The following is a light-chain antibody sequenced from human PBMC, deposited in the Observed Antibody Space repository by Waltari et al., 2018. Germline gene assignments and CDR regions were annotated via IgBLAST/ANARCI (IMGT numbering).Light chain of an antibody. J-gene: IGKJ4*01. CDR2: WTS. V-gene: IGKV4-1*01. CDR3: QQYYNTPLT. CDR1: QSLLYSSNNKNS. Sequence: DIVMTQSPDSLAVSLGERAAINCKSSQSLLYSSNNKNSLAWYQQKPGQPSKLLIYWTSTRESGVPDRFSGSGSGTDFTLTISSLQAEDVAVYYCQQYYNTPLTFGGGTKVEIK.